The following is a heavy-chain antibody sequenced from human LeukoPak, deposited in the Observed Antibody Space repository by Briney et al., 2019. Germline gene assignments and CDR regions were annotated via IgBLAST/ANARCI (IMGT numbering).Heavy chain of an antibody. D-gene: IGHD6-19*01. CDR3: ARGPIAVAGTGKFDY. CDR1: GDSVSSNSAA. J-gene: IGHJ4*02. Sequence: SQTLSLTCAISGDSVSSNSAAWNWIRQSPSRGLEWLGRTYYRSKWHNDYAVSVKSRITINPDTSKNQFSLQLNSVTPEDTAVYYCARGPIAVAGTGKFDYWGQGTLVTVSS. V-gene: IGHV6-1*01. CDR2: TYYRSKWHN.